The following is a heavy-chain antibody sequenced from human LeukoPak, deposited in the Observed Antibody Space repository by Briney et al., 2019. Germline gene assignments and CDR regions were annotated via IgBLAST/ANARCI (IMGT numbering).Heavy chain of an antibody. D-gene: IGHD6-13*01. CDR2: INHSGST. V-gene: IGHV4-34*01. CDR1: GGSFSGYY. J-gene: IGHJ4*02. Sequence: PSETLSLTCAVYGGSFSGYYWSWIRQPPGKGLEWIGEINHSGSTNYNPSLKSRVTISVDTSKNQFSLKLSSVTAADTAVYYCASHEEQQLSTYYFDYWGQGTLVTVSS. CDR3: ASHEEQQLSTYYFDY.